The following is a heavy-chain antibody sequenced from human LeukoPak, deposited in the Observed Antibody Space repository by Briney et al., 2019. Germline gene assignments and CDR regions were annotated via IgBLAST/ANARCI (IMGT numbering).Heavy chain of an antibody. CDR1: GYSISSGHY. CDR2: MYHSGST. V-gene: IGHV4-38-2*01. J-gene: IGHJ4*02. CDR3: ARLRWLQSIDY. Sequence: PSETLSLTCAVSGYSISSGHYWGWIRPPPGKGLEWIGSMYHSGSTYYNPSLKSRVTISVDTSKNQFSLKLSSATAADTAVYYCARLRWLQSIDYWGQGTLVTVSS. D-gene: IGHD5-24*01.